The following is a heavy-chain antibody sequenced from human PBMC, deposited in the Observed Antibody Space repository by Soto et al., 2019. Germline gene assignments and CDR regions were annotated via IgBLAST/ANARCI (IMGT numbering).Heavy chain of an antibody. J-gene: IGHJ5*02. V-gene: IGHV3-30-3*01. Sequence: QVQLVESGGGVVQPGRSLRLSCAASGFTFSSFAMHWVRQGPGKGLEWVAVISYDGSNKYYADSAKGRFTISRDNSKNTLYLQMNSLRPEDTAAYYCARGGTGTTRNWFDPWGQGTLVTVSS. CDR3: ARGGTGTTRNWFDP. CDR2: ISYDGSNK. D-gene: IGHD1-7*01. CDR1: GFTFSSFA.